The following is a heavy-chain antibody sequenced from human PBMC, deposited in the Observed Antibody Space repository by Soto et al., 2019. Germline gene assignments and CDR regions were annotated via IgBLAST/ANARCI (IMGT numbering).Heavy chain of an antibody. Sequence: IFSKESGPTLVRPTQTLTLTCTFSGFSLSTSEVGVGWIRQPPGKALEWLAVIYWDDDKRYSPSLKSRLTITKDTSKNQVILTMTNMDPVDTATYYCAHVIVVVVAATRVYALDIWGQGTMVTVSS. CDR2: IYWDDDK. CDR1: GFSLSTSEVG. J-gene: IGHJ3*02. CDR3: AHVIVVVVAATRVYALDI. V-gene: IGHV2-5*02. D-gene: IGHD2-15*01.